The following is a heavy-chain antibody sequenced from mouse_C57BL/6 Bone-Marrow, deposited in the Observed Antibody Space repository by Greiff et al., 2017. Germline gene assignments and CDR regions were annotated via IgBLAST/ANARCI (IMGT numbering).Heavy chain of an antibody. Sequence: VQLQQSGAELVRPGASVKLSCTASGFNIKADYMQWVKQRPEQGLAWMGWIEPENGDTEYASKFQGKATITADTSSNTAYLQLSSLTSEDTAVYYCTTRGQLRLRQAWFAYWGQGTLVTVSA. V-gene: IGHV14-4*01. CDR2: IEPENGDT. J-gene: IGHJ3*01. CDR3: TTRGQLRLRQAWFAY. D-gene: IGHD3-2*02. CDR1: GFNIKADY.